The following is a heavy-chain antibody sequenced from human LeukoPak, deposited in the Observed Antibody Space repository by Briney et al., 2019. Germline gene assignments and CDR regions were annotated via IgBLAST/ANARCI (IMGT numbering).Heavy chain of an antibody. V-gene: IGHV4-61*02. J-gene: IGHJ6*04. Sequence: KPSETLSLTCTVSGGSISSGSYYWSWIRQPAGKGLEWIGRIYTSGSTNYNPSLKSRVTISVDTSKNQFSLELSSVTAADTAVYYCARVGKDPDVWGKGTTVTVSS. CDR1: GGSISSGSYY. CDR3: ARVGKDPDV. CDR2: IYTSGST.